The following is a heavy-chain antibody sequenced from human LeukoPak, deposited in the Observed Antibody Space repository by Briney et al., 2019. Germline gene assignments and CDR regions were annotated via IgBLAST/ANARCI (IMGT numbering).Heavy chain of an antibody. CDR3: AREDPESGYYYYMDV. V-gene: IGHV1-2*06. Sequence: ASVKVSCKASGYTFTGYYMHWVRQAPGQGLEWMGRINPNSGGTNYAQKFQGRVTITRNTTISTAYMELSSLRSEDTAVYYCAREDPESGYYYYMDVWGKGTTVTVSS. CDR2: INPNSGGT. CDR1: GYTFTGYY. D-gene: IGHD1-14*01. J-gene: IGHJ6*03.